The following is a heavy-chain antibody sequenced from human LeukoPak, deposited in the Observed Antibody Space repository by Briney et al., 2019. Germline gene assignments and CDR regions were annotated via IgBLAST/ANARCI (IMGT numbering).Heavy chain of an antibody. J-gene: IGHJ4*02. D-gene: IGHD5-12*01. CDR3: AKDRVNSGYYHYYFDF. V-gene: IGHV3-23*01. Sequence: GGSLRLSCAPSGFTFSNYAMSWVRQAPGKGLEWVSAISGSDGSTNYADSVKGRFTISRDNSKNTLYLQMNSLRAEDTAVYYCAKDRVNSGYYHYYFDFWGQGTLVTVSS. CDR2: ISGSDGST. CDR1: GFTFSNYA.